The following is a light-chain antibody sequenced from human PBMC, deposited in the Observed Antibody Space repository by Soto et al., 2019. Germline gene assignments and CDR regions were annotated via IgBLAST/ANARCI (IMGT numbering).Light chain of an antibody. J-gene: IGKJ1*01. CDR2: DAS. CDR1: QTISKD. CDR3: QQYHDWPPWT. Sequence: ERMMTQSPATLSLSPGEKATLSCRASQTISKDLAWYQQKPGQAPRLLIYDASTRATDIPDRFSGSGSGTEFTLTISSLKSEDFAVYYCQQYHDWPPWTFGQGNKVEIK. V-gene: IGKV3-15*01.